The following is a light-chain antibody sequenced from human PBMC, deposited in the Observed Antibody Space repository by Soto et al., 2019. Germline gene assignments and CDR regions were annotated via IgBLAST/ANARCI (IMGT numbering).Light chain of an antibody. V-gene: IGKV3-11*01. Sequence: EIVLTQSPATLALSPVERTTLSCRASQSISSYLVWYQQKPGQAPRLLIYDASNRATGIPARFSGSGSGTDFTLTISSLEPEDFAVYYCQQRSNWPITFGQGTRLEI. CDR1: QSISSY. CDR2: DAS. CDR3: QQRSNWPIT. J-gene: IGKJ5*01.